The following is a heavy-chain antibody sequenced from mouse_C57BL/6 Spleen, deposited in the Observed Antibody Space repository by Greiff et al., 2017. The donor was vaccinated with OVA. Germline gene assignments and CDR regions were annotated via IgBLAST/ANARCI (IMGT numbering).Heavy chain of an antibody. CDR3: ARSANDYTWFAY. D-gene: IGHD2-4*01. J-gene: IGHJ3*01. CDR2: IYPGDGDT. V-gene: IGHV1-82*01. CDR1: GYAFSSSW. Sequence: VKLQQSGPELVKPGASVKISCKASGYAFSSSWMNWVKQRPGKGLEWIGRIYPGDGDTNYNGKFKGKATLTADKSSSTAYMQLSSLTSEDSAVYFCARSANDYTWFAYWGKGTLVTVSA.